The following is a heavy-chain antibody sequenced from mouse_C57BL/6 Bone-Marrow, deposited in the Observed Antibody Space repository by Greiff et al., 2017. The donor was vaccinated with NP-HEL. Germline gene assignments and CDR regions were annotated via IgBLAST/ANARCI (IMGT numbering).Heavy chain of an antibody. CDR2: IHPNSGST. CDR1: GYTFTSYW. Sequence: QVQLQQPGAELVKLGASVKLSCKASGYTFTSYWMHWVKQRPGQGLEWIGMIHPNSGSTNYNEKFKSKATLTVDKSSSKAYMQLSSLTSEDSAVYFCARYLYWYVDVWGTGTTVTVSS. CDR3: ARYLYWYVDV. D-gene: IGHD5-1*01. J-gene: IGHJ1*03. V-gene: IGHV1-64*01.